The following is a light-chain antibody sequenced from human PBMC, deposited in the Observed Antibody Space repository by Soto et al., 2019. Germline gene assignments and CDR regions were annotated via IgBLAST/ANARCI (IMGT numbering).Light chain of an antibody. V-gene: IGKV3-20*01. CDR2: GAS. J-gene: IGKJ1*01. CDR1: QSVSSSY. Sequence: DIVLTQSPGTLSLSPGERAALSCRASQSVSSSYLAWYQHKPGQAPRLLIYGASSRATGIPDRFSGSGSGKDFTLTISRLEPEDFAVYYCQQYDTLPKTFGRGTKVEIK. CDR3: QQYDTLPKT.